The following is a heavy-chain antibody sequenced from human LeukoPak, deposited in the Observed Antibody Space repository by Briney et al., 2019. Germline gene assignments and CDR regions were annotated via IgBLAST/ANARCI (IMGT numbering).Heavy chain of an antibody. V-gene: IGHV4-38-2*02. CDR3: ARDQAYCGGDCYFDF. D-gene: IGHD2-21*02. J-gene: IGHJ4*03. CDR2: IYHSGST. CDR1: DYSISSAYY. Sequence: SETLSLTCAVSDYSISSAYYWGWIRQPPGKGLECIGSIYHSGSTDYNPSLKSRVTISVDTSKNQSSLKLRSVTAADTAVYYCARDQAYCGGDCYFDFWGQGTLVTVSS.